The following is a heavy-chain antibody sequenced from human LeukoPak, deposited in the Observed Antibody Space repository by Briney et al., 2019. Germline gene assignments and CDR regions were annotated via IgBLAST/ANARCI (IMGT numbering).Heavy chain of an antibody. Sequence: GDSLKISCKGSGYSFTNYWIGWVRQMPGKGLEWMGIIYPNASDTRYSPSFRGQVTISADKSITTAYLQCNSLKATDTAMYYCALSSGAYNSAGYFDYWGQGALVTVSS. D-gene: IGHD2-15*01. J-gene: IGHJ4*02. CDR2: IYPNASDT. V-gene: IGHV5-51*01. CDR1: GYSFTNYW. CDR3: ALSSGAYNSAGYFDY.